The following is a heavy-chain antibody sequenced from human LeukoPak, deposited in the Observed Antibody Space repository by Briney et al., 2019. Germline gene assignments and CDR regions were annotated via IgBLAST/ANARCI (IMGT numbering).Heavy chain of an antibody. CDR1: GGSISSSSHF. D-gene: IGHD3-3*01. CDR2: IYYSGST. J-gene: IGHJ6*02. V-gene: IGHV4-30-4*08. CDR3: ARETIFGVVIDV. Sequence: SETLSLTCVVSGGSISSSSHFWGWIRQPPGKGLEWIGYIYYSGSTYYNPSLKSRVTISVDTSKNQSSLKLSSVTAADTAVYYCARETIFGVVIDVWGQGTTVTVSS.